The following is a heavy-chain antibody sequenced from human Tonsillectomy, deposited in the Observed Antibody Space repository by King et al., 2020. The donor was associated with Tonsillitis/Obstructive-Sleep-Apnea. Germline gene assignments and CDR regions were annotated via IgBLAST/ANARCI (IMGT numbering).Heavy chain of an antibody. CDR2: IYYSGST. Sequence: QLQESGPGLVKPSQTLSLTCTVSGGSISSGGYYWSWIRQHPGKGLEWVGYIYYSGSTYYNPSLKSRLTISVDTSKNQFSLKLSSVTAADTAVYYCARGGITIFGVVTTIDYDYIDVWGKGTTVTVSS. J-gene: IGHJ6*03. V-gene: IGHV4-31*03. CDR1: GGSISSGGYY. CDR3: ARGGITIFGVVTTIDYDYIDV. D-gene: IGHD3-3*01.